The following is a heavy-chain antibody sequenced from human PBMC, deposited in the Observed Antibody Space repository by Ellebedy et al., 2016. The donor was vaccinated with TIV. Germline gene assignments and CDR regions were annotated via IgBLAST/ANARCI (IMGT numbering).Heavy chain of an antibody. Sequence: PGGSLRLSCAASDFTVSGRYMSWVRQAPGKGLEWVSGISSSGDTTYYADSVKGRFTVSRDNSKNTLFLQVNSLRAEDTAVYYCIFKGMSARLYWGQGTQVTVSS. D-gene: IGHD6-6*01. CDR3: IFKGMSARLY. CDR2: ISSSGDTT. V-gene: IGHV3-23*01. CDR1: DFTVSGRY. J-gene: IGHJ1*01.